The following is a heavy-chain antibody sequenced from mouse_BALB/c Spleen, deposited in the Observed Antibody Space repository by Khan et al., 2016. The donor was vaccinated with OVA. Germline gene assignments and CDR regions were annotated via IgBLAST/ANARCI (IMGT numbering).Heavy chain of an antibody. CDR3: TREEDLYYFDY. J-gene: IGHJ2*01. CDR2: IYPGTGNT. Sequence: QVQLKESGTELVRPGASVKLSCKTSGYIFTSYWIYWVQQTSGQGLEWIARIYPGTGNTYYSEKFNGQVSLTADKSSSTAYMHLSSLKSEDSAVYCGTREEDLYYFDYWGQGTTLTVSS. V-gene: IGHV1-76*01. CDR1: GYIFTSYW.